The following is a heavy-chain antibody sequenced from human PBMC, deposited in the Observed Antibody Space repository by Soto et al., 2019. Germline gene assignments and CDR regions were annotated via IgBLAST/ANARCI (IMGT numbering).Heavy chain of an antibody. Sequence: GGSLRLSCAASGFTFSSYAMSWVRQAPGKGLEWVSAISGSGGSTYYADSVKGRFTISRDNSKNTLYLQMNSLRAEDTAVYYCEKPQGTIVVVPAAMKKTFDYWGKGTLVTVSS. CDR1: GFTFSSYA. D-gene: IGHD2-2*01. CDR3: EKPQGTIVVVPAAMKKTFDY. V-gene: IGHV3-23*01. CDR2: ISGSGGST. J-gene: IGHJ4*02.